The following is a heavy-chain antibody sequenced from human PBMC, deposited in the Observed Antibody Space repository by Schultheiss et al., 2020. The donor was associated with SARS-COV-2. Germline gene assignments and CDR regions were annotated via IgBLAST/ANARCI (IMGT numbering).Heavy chain of an antibody. CDR3: TTSRWGGYYLDY. CDR1: GFTFSSYS. V-gene: IGHV3-23*01. CDR2: ISWDGGST. D-gene: IGHD6-19*01. J-gene: IGHJ4*02. Sequence: GGSLRLSCAASGFTFSSYSMNWVRQAPGKGLEWVSGISWDGGSTYYADSVKGRFTISRDDSKNTLYLQMNSLKTEDTAVYYCTTSRWGGYYLDYWGQGTLVTVSS.